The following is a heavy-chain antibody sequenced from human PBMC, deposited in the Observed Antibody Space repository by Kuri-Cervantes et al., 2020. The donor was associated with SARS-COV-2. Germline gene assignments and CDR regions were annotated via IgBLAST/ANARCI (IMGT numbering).Heavy chain of an antibody. CDR2: ISGSGGST. D-gene: IGHD3-3*01. CDR3: ARERGEIFGVVIYYYMDV. Sequence: GESLKISCAASGFTFSSYAMSWVRQAPGKGLEWVSAISGSGGSTYYADSVKGRFTISRDNAKNSLYLQMNSLRAEDTAVYYCARERGEIFGVVIYYYMDVWGKGTTVTVSS. CDR1: GFTFSSYA. V-gene: IGHV3-23*01. J-gene: IGHJ6*03.